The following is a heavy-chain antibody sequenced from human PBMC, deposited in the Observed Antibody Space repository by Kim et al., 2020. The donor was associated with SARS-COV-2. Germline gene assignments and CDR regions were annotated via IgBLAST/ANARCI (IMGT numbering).Heavy chain of an antibody. CDR1: GFTFSNDW. J-gene: IGHJ4*02. V-gene: IGHV3-74*01. Sequence: GGSLRLSCAASGFTFSNDWMHWVRQAPGKGLVWVSRINSDGSTINYADSVKGRFTISRDNAKNTLYLQMNSLRDEDTAVYYCARRYYSRSYYYFDYWGQG. D-gene: IGHD1-26*01. CDR3: ARRYYSRSYYYFDY. CDR2: INSDGSTI.